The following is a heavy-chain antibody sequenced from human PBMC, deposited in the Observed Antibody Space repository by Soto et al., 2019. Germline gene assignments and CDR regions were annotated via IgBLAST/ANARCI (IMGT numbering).Heavy chain of an antibody. CDR1: GFTVSSNY. CDR3: AKTYSSSWYGYGMDV. J-gene: IGHJ6*02. CDR2: IYSGGRT. V-gene: IGHV3-66*01. Sequence: PGGSLRLSCAASGFTVSSNYMSWVRQAPGKGLEWVSVIYSGGRTHYADSVKGRFTISRDNSKNTLYLQMNSLRAEDTAVYYCAKTYSSSWYGYGMDVWGQGTTVTVSS. D-gene: IGHD6-13*01.